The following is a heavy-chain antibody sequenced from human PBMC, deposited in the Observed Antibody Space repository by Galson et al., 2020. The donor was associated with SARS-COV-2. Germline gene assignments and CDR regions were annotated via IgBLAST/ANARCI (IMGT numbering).Heavy chain of an antibody. V-gene: IGHV3-33*01. Sequence: GGSLRLSCAASGFTFSSYGMHWVRQAPGKGLEWVAVIWYDGSKKYYADSVKGRFTISRDNSKNTLYLQMNSLRAEDTAVYYCAREGEVAAAGNSLDSWGQGTLVTVPS. CDR2: IWYDGSKK. D-gene: IGHD6-13*01. CDR1: GFTFSSYG. CDR3: AREGEVAAAGNSLDS. J-gene: IGHJ4*02.